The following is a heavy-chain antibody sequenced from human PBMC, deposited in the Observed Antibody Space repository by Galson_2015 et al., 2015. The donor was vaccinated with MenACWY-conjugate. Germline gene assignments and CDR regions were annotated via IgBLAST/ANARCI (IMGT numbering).Heavy chain of an antibody. V-gene: IGHV1-69*13. CDR1: GGTFSSYA. J-gene: IGHJ4*02. CDR3: ASCSTSCATHVGWLQLNY. D-gene: IGHD2-2*01. CDR2: IIPIFGTA. Sequence: SVKVSCKASGGTFSSYAISWVRQAPGQGLEWMGGIIPIFGTANYAQKFQGRVTITADESTSTAYMELSSLRSEDTAVYYCASCSTSCATHVGWLQLNYWGQGTLVTVSS.